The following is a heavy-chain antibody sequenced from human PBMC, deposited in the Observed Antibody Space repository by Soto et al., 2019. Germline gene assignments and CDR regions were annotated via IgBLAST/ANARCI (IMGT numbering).Heavy chain of an antibody. J-gene: IGHJ2*01. CDR2: INSDGSEQ. Sequence: EVQLVESGGGLVQPGGSLRLCCAASGFTFSNYCMTCVRQAPGKGLEWVSNINSDGSEQYYVDSVKGRSTISRDNVKKSLYLQMTSLRAEDTALYYCVRARIDLWGRGTLVTVSS. V-gene: IGHV3-7*01. CDR1: GFTFSNYC. CDR3: VRARIDL.